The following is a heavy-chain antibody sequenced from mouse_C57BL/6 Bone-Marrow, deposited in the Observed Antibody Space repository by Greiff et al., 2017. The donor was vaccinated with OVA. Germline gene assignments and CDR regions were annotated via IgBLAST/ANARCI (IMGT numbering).Heavy chain of an antibody. D-gene: IGHD2-2*01. CDR2: ISSGGSYT. CDR1: GFTFSSYG. V-gene: IGHV5-6*02. Sequence: EVNVVESGGDLVKPGGSLKLSCAASGFTFSSYGMSWVRQTPDKRLEWVATISSGGSYTYYPDSVKGRFTISRDNAKNTLYLQMSSLKSEDTAMYYCARRYGYDVEYYFDYWGQGTTLTVSS. CDR3: ARRYGYDVEYYFDY. J-gene: IGHJ2*01.